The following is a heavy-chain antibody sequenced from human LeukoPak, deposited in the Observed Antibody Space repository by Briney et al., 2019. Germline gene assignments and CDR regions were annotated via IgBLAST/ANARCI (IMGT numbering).Heavy chain of an antibody. Sequence: ASVKVSCKASGYTFTGYYMHWVRQAPGQGLEWMGWINPNSGSTNYAQKFQGRVTMTRDTSISTAYMELSRLRSDDTAVYYCARRSYRGVIGLYYYYYMDVWGKGTPVTVSS. CDR3: ARRSYRGVIGLYYYYYMDV. V-gene: IGHV1-2*02. J-gene: IGHJ6*03. CDR2: INPNSGST. D-gene: IGHD3-16*02. CDR1: GYTFTGYY.